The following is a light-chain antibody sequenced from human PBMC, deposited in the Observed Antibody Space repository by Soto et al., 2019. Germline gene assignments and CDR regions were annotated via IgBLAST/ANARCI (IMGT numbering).Light chain of an antibody. Sequence: DVQMTQSPSSLSASVGDRVTITCRASQGIAPYLAWFQQKPGKVPKLLIYAASTLQSGVPSRFSGSGSWTDFTLTISSLQPDDVGTYYCQKYNSAPLTFGGGTKVEIK. CDR3: QKYNSAPLT. CDR2: AAS. J-gene: IGKJ4*01. CDR1: QGIAPY. V-gene: IGKV1-27*01.